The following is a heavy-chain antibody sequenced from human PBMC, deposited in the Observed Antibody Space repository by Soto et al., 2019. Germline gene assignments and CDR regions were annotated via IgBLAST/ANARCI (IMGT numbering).Heavy chain of an antibody. CDR3: AREGCGGTHYYGMDV. CDR1: GVTRVNHY. CDR2: IYSGGST. D-gene: IGHD2-15*01. V-gene: IGHV3-53*01. J-gene: IGHJ6*02. Sequence: GFLRPPRGVSGVTRVNHYISRVRQAPREGLEWVSVIYSGGSTYYADSVKGRFTISRDNSKNTLYLQMNSMRAEDTAVYYCAREGCGGTHYYGMDVWGQGTTVTSP.